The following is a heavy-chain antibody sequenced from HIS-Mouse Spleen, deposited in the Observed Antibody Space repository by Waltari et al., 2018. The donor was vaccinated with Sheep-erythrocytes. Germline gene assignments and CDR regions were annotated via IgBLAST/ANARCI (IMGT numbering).Heavy chain of an antibody. V-gene: IGHV1-69*04. CDR3: AQTGATTPHFDY. J-gene: IGHJ4*02. D-gene: IGHD1-26*01. Sequence: QVQLVQSGAEVKKPGSSVKVSCKASGGTFSSYAISWVRQAPGQGLEWMGRISPILGIENYAQKFQGRVTITADKSTSTAYMELSSLRSEDTAVYYCAQTGATTPHFDYWCQGTLVTVSS. CDR1: GGTFSSYA. CDR2: ISPILGIE.